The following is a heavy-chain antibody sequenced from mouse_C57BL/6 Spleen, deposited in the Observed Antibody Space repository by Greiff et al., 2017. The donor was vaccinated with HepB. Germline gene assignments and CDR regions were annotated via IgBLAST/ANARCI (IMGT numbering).Heavy chain of an antibody. CDR3: AIGFYDYLFAY. CDR2: IHPSDSDT. D-gene: IGHD2-4*01. Sequence: QVQLQQPGAELVKPGASVKVSCKASGYTFTSYWMHWVKQRPGQGLEWIGRIHPSDSDTNYNQKFKGKATLTVDKSSSTAYMQLSSLTSEDSAVYYCAIGFYDYLFAYWGQGTLVTVSA. J-gene: IGHJ3*01. CDR1: GYTFTSYW. V-gene: IGHV1-74*01.